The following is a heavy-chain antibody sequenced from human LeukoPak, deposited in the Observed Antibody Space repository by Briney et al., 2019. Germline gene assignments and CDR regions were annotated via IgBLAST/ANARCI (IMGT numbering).Heavy chain of an antibody. CDR1: GFTFSSYG. Sequence: PGGSLRLSCAASGFTFSSYGMRWVRQAPGKGLEWVGRIIPIFGIANYAQKFQGRVTITADKSTSTAYMELSSLRSEDTAVYYCARDGAFSSSSWYYFDYWGQGTLVTVSS. D-gene: IGHD6-13*01. J-gene: IGHJ4*02. V-gene: IGHV1-69*04. CDR3: ARDGAFSSSSWYYFDY. CDR2: IIPIFGIA.